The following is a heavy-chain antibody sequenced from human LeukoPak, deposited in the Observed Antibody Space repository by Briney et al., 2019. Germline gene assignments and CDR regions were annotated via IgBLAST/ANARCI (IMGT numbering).Heavy chain of an antibody. J-gene: IGHJ4*02. CDR1: GGSISSGGYY. CDR2: IYYSGST. CDR3: ARENSGSYREFDY. V-gene: IGHV4-31*03. Sequence: PSHSLSLTCTVSGGSISSGGYYWSWIRQHPLTRLEWIGYIYYSGSTYYNPSLKSRVTISVDTSKNQFSLKLSSVTAADTAVFYCARENSGSYREFDYWGQGTLVTVSS. D-gene: IGHD1-26*01.